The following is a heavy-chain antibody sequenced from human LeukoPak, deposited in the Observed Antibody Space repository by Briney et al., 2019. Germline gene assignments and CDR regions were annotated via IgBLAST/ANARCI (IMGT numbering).Heavy chain of an antibody. CDR2: MYSDGSTQ. D-gene: IGHD4/OR15-4a*01. CDR1: GFIFSNCG. Sequence: GGPLRLSCAASGFIFSNCGMHWVRQAPGKGLEGVAVMYSDGSTQYYADSVKGRFTISRDNSKTRLYLQMTSLRAEDTAVYYCARDSYGAYLYFDYGGQGTLATVS. CDR3: ARDSYGAYLYFDY. V-gene: IGHV3-33*01. J-gene: IGHJ4*02.